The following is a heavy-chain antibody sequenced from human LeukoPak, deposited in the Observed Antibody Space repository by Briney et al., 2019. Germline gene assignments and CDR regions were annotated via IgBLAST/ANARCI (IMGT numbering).Heavy chain of an antibody. CDR1: GFTFDSYA. CDR3: AQGPSGWYGFDY. Sequence: PGRSLRLSCAASGFTFDSYAMHWVRQAPGKGLEWVSSISWNSGSIGYADSVKGRFTISRYNAKNSLYLQMNSLRAEDMALYYCAQGPSGWYGFDYWGKGTLVTVSS. D-gene: IGHD6-19*01. CDR2: ISWNSGSI. J-gene: IGHJ4*02. V-gene: IGHV3-9*03.